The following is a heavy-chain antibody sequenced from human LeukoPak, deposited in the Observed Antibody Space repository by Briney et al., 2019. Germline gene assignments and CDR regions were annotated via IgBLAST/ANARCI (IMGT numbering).Heavy chain of an antibody. D-gene: IGHD5-12*01. CDR2: SYPSESDT. V-gene: IGHV5-51*01. J-gene: IGHJ3*02. Sequence: GESLKISCKGSGYSFSSIWLAWVRQMPGQGLEWLGISYPSESDTRYRRHVEGTVTIAADTSTSTAYLKRSSLKSTDTATCSCARLLGGYDGYHAADMWGQGTRVTVSS. CDR3: ARLLGGYDGYHAADM. CDR1: GYSFSSIW.